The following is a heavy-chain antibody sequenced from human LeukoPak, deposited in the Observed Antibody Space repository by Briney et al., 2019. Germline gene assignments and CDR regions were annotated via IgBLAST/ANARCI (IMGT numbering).Heavy chain of an antibody. V-gene: IGHV1-69*04. J-gene: IGHJ6*02. CDR2: IIPSLGRA. Sequence: SSVKVSCKAPGYTFTSYEINWVRQAPGQGVEWMGRIIPSLGRANYAKKFQGRVTITADKSTGTAYMALSSLRTEDTAVYTCATGEGGGIYYYYGMDVWGQGTTVTASS. D-gene: IGHD1-26*01. CDR1: GYTFTSYE. CDR3: ATGEGGGIYYYYGMDV.